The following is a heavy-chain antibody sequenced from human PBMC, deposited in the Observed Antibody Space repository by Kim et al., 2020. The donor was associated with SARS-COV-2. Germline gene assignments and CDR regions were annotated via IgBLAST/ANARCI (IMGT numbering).Heavy chain of an antibody. CDR3: ARYSGRPANWLDA. V-gene: IGHV4-59*01. D-gene: IGHD3-10*01. J-gene: IGHJ5*02. Sequence: SETLSLTCTVSGGATTPFYWSWVRQPPGKGLEWIGWIYYTGDTSYNPTRRTRVALSIDTSNHQFSLSFISVTAADTAVYYCARYSGRPANWLDAWGQGVLVTVSS. CDR2: IYYTGDT. CDR1: GGATTPFY.